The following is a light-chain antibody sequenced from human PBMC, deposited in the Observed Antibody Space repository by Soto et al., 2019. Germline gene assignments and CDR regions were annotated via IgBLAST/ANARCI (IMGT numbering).Light chain of an antibody. J-gene: IGLJ1*01. V-gene: IGLV2-14*01. CDR1: SSDVGGYYS. CDR3: TSYSSSDIFYV. CDR2: GVT. Sequence: QSLLTQPASVSVSPGQSITISCTGTSSDVGGYYSVSWYRQHPGKAPKLIIYGVTNRPSGVSDRFSASKSGNTASLTISGLQAEDEADYFCTSYSSSDIFYVFGSGTKVTVL.